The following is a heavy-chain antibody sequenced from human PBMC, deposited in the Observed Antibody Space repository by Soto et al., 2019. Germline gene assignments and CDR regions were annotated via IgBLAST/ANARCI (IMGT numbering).Heavy chain of an antibody. CDR1: GFTFSSYA. CDR3: AKKGYSSGVVIGPPAPEYYYGMDV. D-gene: IGHD6-19*01. Sequence: GGSLRLSCAASGFTFSSYAMSWVRQAPGKGLEWVSAISGSGGSTYYADSVKGRFTISRDNSKNTLYLQMNSLRAEDTAVYYCAKKGYSSGVVIGPPAPEYYYGMDVWGQGTTVTVSS. J-gene: IGHJ6*02. V-gene: IGHV3-23*01. CDR2: ISGSGGST.